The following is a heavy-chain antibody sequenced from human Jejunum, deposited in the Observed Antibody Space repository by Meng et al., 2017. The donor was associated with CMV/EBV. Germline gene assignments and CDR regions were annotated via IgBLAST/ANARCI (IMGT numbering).Heavy chain of an antibody. CDR2: ISVGGTYI. CDR1: FSNYE. D-gene: IGHD2-15*01. CDR3: AREPPDRSGGSTSPVSDY. J-gene: IGHJ4*02. Sequence: FSNYEMNWVRQGPGKGLEWVSYISVGGTYIHYTDSVKGRFTISRDDAKNSLYLLMNSLRVEDTAVYYCAREPPDRSGGSTSPVSDYWGQGTLVTVSS. V-gene: IGHV3-48*03.